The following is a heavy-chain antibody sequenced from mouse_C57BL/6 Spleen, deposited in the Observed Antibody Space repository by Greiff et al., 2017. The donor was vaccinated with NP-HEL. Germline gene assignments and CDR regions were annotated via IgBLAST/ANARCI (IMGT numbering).Heavy chain of an antibody. CDR1: GYSITSGYY. Sequence: EVKLQESGPGLVKPSQSLSLTCSVTGYSITSGYYWNWIRQFPGNKLEWMGYISYDGSNNYNPSLKNRISITRDTSKNQFFLKLNSVTTEDTATYYCARDRGWLLRFAYWGQGTLVTVSA. CDR2: ISYDGSN. D-gene: IGHD2-3*01. J-gene: IGHJ3*01. V-gene: IGHV3-6*01. CDR3: ARDRGWLLRFAY.